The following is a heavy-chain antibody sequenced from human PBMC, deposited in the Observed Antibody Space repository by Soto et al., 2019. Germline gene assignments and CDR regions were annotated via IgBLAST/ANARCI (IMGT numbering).Heavy chain of an antibody. V-gene: IGHV4-59*01. CDR3: ERGGALSGYYRFDT. CDR2: IYYSGST. J-gene: IGHJ5*02. CDR1: GGSISSYY. D-gene: IGHD3-3*01. Sequence: SSETLSLTCTVSGGSISSYYWSWIRQPPGKGLEWIGYIYYSGSTNYNPSLKSRVTISVDTSKNQFSLKLSSVTAADTAVYYCERGGALSGYYRFDTWGQGTLVTVSS.